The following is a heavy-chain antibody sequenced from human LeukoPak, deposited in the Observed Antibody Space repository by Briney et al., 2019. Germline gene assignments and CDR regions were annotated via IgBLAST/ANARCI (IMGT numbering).Heavy chain of an antibody. CDR2: ITGSGGNT. V-gene: IGHV3-23*01. Sequence: GGSLRLSCAASGFTFSNYAMSWVRQAPGKGLEWVSAITGSGGNTYYADSVKGRFTISRDNSKNTLYLQMNSLRAEDTAVYYCATRAYCSGGSCSYYFDYWGQGTLVTVSS. D-gene: IGHD2-15*01. CDR3: ATRAYCSGGSCSYYFDY. J-gene: IGHJ4*02. CDR1: GFTFSNYA.